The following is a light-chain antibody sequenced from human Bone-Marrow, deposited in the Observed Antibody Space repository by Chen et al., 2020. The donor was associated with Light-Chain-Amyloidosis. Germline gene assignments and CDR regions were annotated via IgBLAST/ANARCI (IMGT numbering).Light chain of an antibody. V-gene: IGLV2-14*01. J-gene: IGLJ1*01. CDR3: SSYTITNTLV. Sequence: QSALTQPASVSGSPGQSITISCTGTSSDVGGDNHVSWYQQHQDKAPKLMIYEVTNRPSWVPDRFSGSKSDNMASLTISGLQTEDEADYFCSSYTITNTLVFGSGTRVTVL. CDR2: EVT. CDR1: SSDVGGDNH.